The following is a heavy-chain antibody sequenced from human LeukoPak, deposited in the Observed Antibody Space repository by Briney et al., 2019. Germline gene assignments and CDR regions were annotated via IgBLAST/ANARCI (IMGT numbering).Heavy chain of an antibody. J-gene: IGHJ4*02. Sequence: SQTLSLTCTVSGGSISSGVYYWSWIRQHPGKGLEWIGYIYYSGSTYYNPSLKSRVTISVDTSKNQFSLKLSSVTAADTAVYYCARGGVAFGSYCSGGSCSAFDYWGQGTLVTVSS. CDR2: IYYSGST. D-gene: IGHD2-15*01. CDR3: ARGGVAFGSYCSGGSCSAFDY. CDR1: GGSISSGVYY. V-gene: IGHV4-31*03.